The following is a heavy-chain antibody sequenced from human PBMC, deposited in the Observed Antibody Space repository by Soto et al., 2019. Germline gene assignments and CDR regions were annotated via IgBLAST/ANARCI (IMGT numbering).Heavy chain of an antibody. CDR1: GGSISSYY. J-gene: IGHJ4*02. CDR2: IYYSGST. CDR3: ARDNYFDC. V-gene: IGHV4-59*01. Sequence: SETLSLTCTVSGGSISSYYWSWIRQPPGKGLEWIGYIYYSGSTNYNPSLKSRVTMSVDTSKNQFSLKLSSVTAADTAIYFCARDNYFDCWGQGTLVTVSS.